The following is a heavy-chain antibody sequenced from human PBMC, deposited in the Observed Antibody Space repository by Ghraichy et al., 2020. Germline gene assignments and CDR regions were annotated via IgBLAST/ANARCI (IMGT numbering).Heavy chain of an antibody. D-gene: IGHD2-2*01. Sequence: GGSLRLSCAASGFTFSSYWMSWVRQAPGKGLEWVANIKQDGSEKYYVDSVKGRFTISRDNAKNSLYLQMNSLRAEDTAVYYCARDQGYCSTTSCYRGFDYGGQGTLVTVSS. CDR2: IKQDGSEK. V-gene: IGHV3-7*03. J-gene: IGHJ4*02. CDR1: GFTFSSYW. CDR3: ARDQGYCSTTSCYRGFDY.